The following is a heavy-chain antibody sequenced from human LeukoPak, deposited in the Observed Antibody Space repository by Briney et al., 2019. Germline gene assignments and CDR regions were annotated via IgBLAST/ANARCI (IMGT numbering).Heavy chain of an antibody. V-gene: IGHV4-34*01. CDR1: GGSFSGYY. D-gene: IGHD5-18*01. CDR3: ARGRGYSYGYEAFDY. CDR2: INHSGST. J-gene: IGHJ4*02. Sequence: SETLSLTCAVYGGSFSGYYWSWIRQPPGKGLEWIGEINHSGSTNYNPSLKSRVTISVDTSKNQFSLKLSSVTAADTAVYYCARGRGYSYGYEAFDYWGQGTLVTV.